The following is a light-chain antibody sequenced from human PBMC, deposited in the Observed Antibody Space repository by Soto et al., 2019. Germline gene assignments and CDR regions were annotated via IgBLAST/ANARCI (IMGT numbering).Light chain of an antibody. CDR2: DVS. J-gene: IGLJ1*01. V-gene: IGLV2-14*01. Sequence: QSALTQPASVSGSPGQSITISCTGTSSDIGGYDYVSWYQQYPGKAPKLMIYDVSNRPSGVSDRFSGSKSANTASLTISGLQAEDEADYYCNSYTTSSILYVFGTGTKLTVL. CDR3: NSYTTSSILYV. CDR1: SSDIGGYDY.